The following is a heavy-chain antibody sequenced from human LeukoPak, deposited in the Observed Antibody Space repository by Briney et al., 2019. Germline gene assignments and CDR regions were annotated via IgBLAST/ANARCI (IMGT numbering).Heavy chain of an antibody. J-gene: IGHJ3*02. Sequence: GGSLRLSCAASGFTFSSYSMNWVRQAPGKGLEWVSSISSSSSYIYYADSVKGRFTISRDNAKNSLYLQMNSLRAEDTAVYYCARDNFGYGATYYDFWSPNAFDIWGQGTMVTVSS. D-gene: IGHD3-3*01. CDR1: GFTFSSYS. V-gene: IGHV3-21*01. CDR2: ISSSSSYI. CDR3: ARDNFGYGATYYDFWSPNAFDI.